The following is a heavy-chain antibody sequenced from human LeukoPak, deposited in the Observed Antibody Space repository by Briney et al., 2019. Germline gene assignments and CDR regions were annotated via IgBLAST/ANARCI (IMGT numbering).Heavy chain of an antibody. J-gene: IGHJ2*01. CDR1: SGSIRSYY. V-gene: IGHV4-59*01. CDR3: ARVYYSNSYDYWYFDL. CDR2: IYYSGST. D-gene: IGHD6-13*01. Sequence: SETLSLTCTVSSGSIRSYYWSWIRQPPGKGLEWIAYIYYSGSTNYNPSLKSRVTISVDTSKNQFSLKVTSVTAADTAVYYCARVYYSNSYDYWYFDLWGRGTLVTVSS.